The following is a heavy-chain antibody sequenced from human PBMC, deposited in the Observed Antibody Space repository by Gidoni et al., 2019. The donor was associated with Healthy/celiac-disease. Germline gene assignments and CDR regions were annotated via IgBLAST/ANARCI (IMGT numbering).Heavy chain of an antibody. Sequence: EVQLVESGGGLVQPGGSLRLSCAASGFTFSSYAMSWVRQAPGKGLEWVSAISGSGGSTYYADSVKGRFTISRDNSKNTLYLQMNSLRAEDTAVYYCAKVLRITMIVVVPPEGYWGQGTLVTVSS. J-gene: IGHJ4*02. CDR2: ISGSGGST. V-gene: IGHV3-23*04. CDR1: GFTFSSYA. CDR3: AKVLRITMIVVVPPEGY. D-gene: IGHD3-22*01.